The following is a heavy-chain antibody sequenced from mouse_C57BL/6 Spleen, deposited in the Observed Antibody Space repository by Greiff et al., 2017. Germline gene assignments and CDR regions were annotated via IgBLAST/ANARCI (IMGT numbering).Heavy chain of an antibody. CDR3: TRGLGRNDFDV. V-gene: IGHV5-9-1*02. J-gene: IGHJ1*03. CDR1: GFTFSSYA. CDR2: ISSGGDYI. Sequence: EVMLVESGEGLVKPGGSLKLSCAASGFTFSSYAMSWVRQTPEKRLEWVAYISSGGDYIYYAATVKGRFTISRDNARNTLYLQMSSLKTEDTAMYYCTRGLGRNDFDVWGTGTTVTVSS. D-gene: IGHD4-1*01.